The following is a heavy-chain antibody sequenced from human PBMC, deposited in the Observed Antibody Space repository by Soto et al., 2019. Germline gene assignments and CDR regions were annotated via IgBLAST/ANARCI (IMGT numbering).Heavy chain of an antibody. CDR1: GGSISSGGYY. CDR3: ARNDYGDSGHYYYYGMDV. D-gene: IGHD4-17*01. J-gene: IGHJ6*02. Sequence: PSETLSLTCTVSGGSISSGGYYWSWIRHHPGKGLEWIGYIYYSGSTYYNPSLKSRVTISVDTSKNQFSLKLSSVTAADTAVYYCARNDYGDSGHYYYYGMDVWGQGTTVTVSS. CDR2: IYYSGST. V-gene: IGHV4-31*03.